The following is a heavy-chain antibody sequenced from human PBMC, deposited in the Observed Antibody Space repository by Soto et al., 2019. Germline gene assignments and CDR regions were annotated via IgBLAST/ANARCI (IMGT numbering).Heavy chain of an antibody. J-gene: IGHJ5*02. CDR3: ARDSVSAAADRFRWLDP. CDR2: INAGNGNT. D-gene: IGHD6-13*01. CDR1: GYTFTSYA. Sequence: ASVKVSCKASGYTFTSYAMHWVRQAPGQRLEWMGWINAGNGNTKYSQKFQGRVTITRDTSASTAYMELSSLRSEDTAVYYCARDSVSAAADRFRWLDPWGQGTLLTVSS. V-gene: IGHV1-3*01.